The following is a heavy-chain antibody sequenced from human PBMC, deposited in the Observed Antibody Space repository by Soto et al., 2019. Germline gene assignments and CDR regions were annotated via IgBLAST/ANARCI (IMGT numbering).Heavy chain of an antibody. CDR3: AREIVVARGASYFDY. Sequence: PGGSLRLSCAASGFTFDDYGMSWVRQAPGKGLEWVSGINWNGGSTGYADSVKGRFTISRDNSKNTLYLQMNSLRAEDTAVYYCAREIVVARGASYFDYWGPGTLVTVSS. J-gene: IGHJ4*02. V-gene: IGHV3-20*04. CDR2: INWNGGST. D-gene: IGHD2-2*01. CDR1: GFTFDDYG.